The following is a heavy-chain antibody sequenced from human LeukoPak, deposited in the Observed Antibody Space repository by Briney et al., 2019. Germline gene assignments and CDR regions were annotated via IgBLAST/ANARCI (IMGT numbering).Heavy chain of an antibody. J-gene: IGHJ4*02. Sequence: PSETLSLTCAVSGYSISSGYYWGWIRQPPGKGLEWIGSIYHSGSTYYNPSLKSRVTISVDTSKNQFSLKLSSVTAADTAVYYCARSTGPSVVAAKAFFDYWGQGTLVTVSS. D-gene: IGHD2-15*01. CDR3: ARSTGPSVVAAKAFFDY. V-gene: IGHV4-38-2*01. CDR1: GYSISSGYY. CDR2: IYHSGST.